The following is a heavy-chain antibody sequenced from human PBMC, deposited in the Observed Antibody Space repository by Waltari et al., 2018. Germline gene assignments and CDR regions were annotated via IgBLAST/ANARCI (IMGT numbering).Heavy chain of an antibody. CDR1: GYTFTGYY. Sequence: QVQLVQSGAEVKKPGASVKVSCKASGYTFTGYYMHWVRQAPGQGLEWMGRINPNSGGTNYAQKFQGRVTMTRDTSISTAYMELSRLRSDDTAVYYCARDIGGIGGDYAFDIWGQGTMVTVSS. D-gene: IGHD2-21*02. CDR2: INPNSGGT. J-gene: IGHJ3*02. CDR3: ARDIGGIGGDYAFDI. V-gene: IGHV1-2*06.